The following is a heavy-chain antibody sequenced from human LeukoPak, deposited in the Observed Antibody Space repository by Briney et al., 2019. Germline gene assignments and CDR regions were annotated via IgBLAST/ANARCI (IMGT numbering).Heavy chain of an antibody. J-gene: IGHJ4*02. V-gene: IGHV3-23*01. CDR3: ARTYYYDSSGYSDY. D-gene: IGHD3-22*01. CDR2: IGGGVTT. CDR1: GFTFSNYV. Sequence: GGSLRLSCAASGFTFSNYVMSWVRQAPGKGLEWVSAIGGGVTTYYADYVKGRFTISRDNAKNSLYLQMNSLRAEDTAVYYCARTYYYDSSGYSDYWGQGTLVTVSS.